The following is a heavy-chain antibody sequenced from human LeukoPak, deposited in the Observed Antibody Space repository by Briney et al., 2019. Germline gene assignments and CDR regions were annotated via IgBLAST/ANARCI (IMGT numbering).Heavy chain of an antibody. J-gene: IGHJ4*02. D-gene: IGHD3-10*01. V-gene: IGHV1-8*01. Sequence: GASVKVSCKASGYTFTSYDINWVRQATGQGLEWMGWMNPNSGNTGYAQKFQGRVTMTRNTSISTAYMELSSLRSEDTAVYYCARGLRNYYGSGSGIPGDYWGQGTLVTVSS. CDR1: GYTFTSYD. CDR2: MNPNSGNT. CDR3: ARGLRNYYGSGSGIPGDY.